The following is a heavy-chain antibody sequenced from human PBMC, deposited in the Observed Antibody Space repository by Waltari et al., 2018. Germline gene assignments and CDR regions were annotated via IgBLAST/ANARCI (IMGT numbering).Heavy chain of an antibody. CDR3: ASEDDSSGYYDY. D-gene: IGHD3-22*01. CDR2: IIPILGIA. J-gene: IGHJ4*02. V-gene: IGHV1-69*10. Sequence: QVQLVQSGAEVKKPGSSVKVSCKASGGTFSSYAISWVRQAPGHGLEWMGAIIPILGIANYAQKFQGRVTITADKSTSTAYMELSSLRSEDTAVYYCASEDDSSGYYDYWGQGTLVTVSS. CDR1: GGTFSSYA.